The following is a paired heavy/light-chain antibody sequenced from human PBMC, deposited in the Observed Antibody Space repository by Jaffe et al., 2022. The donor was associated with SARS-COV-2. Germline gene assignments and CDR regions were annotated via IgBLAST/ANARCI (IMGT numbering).Heavy chain of an antibody. CDR2: ISGVDGST. D-gene: IGHD6-19*01. J-gene: IGHJ4*02. Sequence: EVQLLESGGGLVQPGGSLKLSCAASGFTFSNYAMSWVRQAPGKGLEWVSAISGVDGSTYFADSLKGRLIISRDNSKNTLYLQMNSLRAEDTAKYYCAKSVSGWHNYFDFWGQGTLVTVSS. V-gene: IGHV3-23*01. CDR1: GFTFSNYA. CDR3: AKSVSGWHNYFDF.
Light chain of an antibody. V-gene: IGKV3-20*01. CDR3: QQYGSSPRT. Sequence: EIVLTQYPDTLSLSPGERATLSCWASQTINTNYLAWYQQKPGQAPKLLIYGATNRAPGLPDRFSGSGSGADFTLTISRLEPDDIAVYYCQQYGSSPRTFGQGTKVGIK. CDR1: QTINTNY. CDR2: GAT. J-gene: IGKJ1*01.